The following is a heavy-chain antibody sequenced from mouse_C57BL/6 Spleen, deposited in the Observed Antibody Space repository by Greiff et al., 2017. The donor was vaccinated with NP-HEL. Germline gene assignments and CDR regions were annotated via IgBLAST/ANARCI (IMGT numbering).Heavy chain of an antibody. CDR3: ARYGLYYAMDY. CDR2: IRNKANGYTT. Sequence: DVMLVESGGGLVQPGGSLSLSCAASGFTFTDYYMSWVRQPPGKALEWLGFIRNKANGYTTEYSASVKGRFTISRDNSQSILYLQMNALRAEDSATYYCARYGLYYAMDYWGQGTSVTVSS. J-gene: IGHJ4*01. D-gene: IGHD6-1*01. V-gene: IGHV7-3*01. CDR1: GFTFTDYY.